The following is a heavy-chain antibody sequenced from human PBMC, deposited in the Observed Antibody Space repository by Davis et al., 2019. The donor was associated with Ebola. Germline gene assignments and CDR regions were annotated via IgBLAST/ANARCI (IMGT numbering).Heavy chain of an antibody. D-gene: IGHD2-15*01. CDR2: ISSSSSYI. J-gene: IGHJ4*02. CDR3: ARGPWYCSGGSCFDY. Sequence: PGGSLRLSCTDSVITFSSYAMTWVRQAPGKGLEWVSSISSSSSYIYYADSVKGRFTISRDNAKNSLYLQMNSLRAEDTAVYYCARGPWYCSGGSCFDYWGQGTLVTVSS. CDR1: VITFSSYA. V-gene: IGHV3-21*01.